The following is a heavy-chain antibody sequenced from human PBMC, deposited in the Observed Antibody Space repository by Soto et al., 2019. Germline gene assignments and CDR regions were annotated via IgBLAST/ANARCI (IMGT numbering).Heavy chain of an antibody. V-gene: IGHV1-3*01. J-gene: IGHJ3*02. CDR3: ARGASSGYGAFDI. D-gene: IGHD3-22*01. CDR1: GYTFTSYA. CDR2: INAGNGNT. Sequence: GASVKVSCKASGYTFTSYAMHWVRQAPGQRLEWMGWINAGNGNTKYSQKFQGRVTITRDTSASTAYMELSSLRSEDTAVYYCARGASSGYGAFDIWGQGTMVPVSS.